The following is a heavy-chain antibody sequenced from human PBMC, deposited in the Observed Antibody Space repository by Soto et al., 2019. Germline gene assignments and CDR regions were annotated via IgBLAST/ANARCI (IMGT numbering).Heavy chain of an antibody. CDR2: MNPNSGNT. V-gene: IGHV1-8*02. Sequence: ASVKVSCKASGYTFTSYDINWVRQATGQGLEWMGWMNPNSGNTGYAQKFQGRVTMTRNTSISTAYMELSSLRSEDTAVYYCARWSIAARRIDFDYWGQGTLVTVSS. D-gene: IGHD6-6*01. CDR3: ARWSIAARRIDFDY. J-gene: IGHJ4*02. CDR1: GYTFTSYD.